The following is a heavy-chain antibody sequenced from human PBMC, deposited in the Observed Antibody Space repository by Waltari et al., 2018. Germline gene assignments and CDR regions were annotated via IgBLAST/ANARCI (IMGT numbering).Heavy chain of an antibody. D-gene: IGHD2-21*02. CDR2: ISGSGGST. J-gene: IGHJ4*02. CDR1: GFTFSSYA. CDR3: AKVDSYVVVTATHFDY. Sequence: EVQLLESGGGLVQPGGSLRLSCAASGFTFSSYAMSWVRQAPGKGLEWVSAISGSGGSTYYADSVKGRFTISRDKSKNTLYLQMNSLRAEDTAVYYCAKVDSYVVVTATHFDYWGQGTLVTVSS. V-gene: IGHV3-23*01.